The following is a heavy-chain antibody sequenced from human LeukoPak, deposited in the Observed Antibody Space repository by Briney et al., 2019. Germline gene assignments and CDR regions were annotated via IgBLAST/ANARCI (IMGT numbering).Heavy chain of an antibody. D-gene: IGHD2-2*01. CDR2: IYYSGST. CDR3: ASGYCSSTSCYYGWFDP. CDR1: GGSISSSSYY. V-gene: IGHV4-39*07. Sequence: TETLSLTCTVSGGSISSSSYYWGWIRQPPGKGLEWIGSIYYSGSTYYNPSLKSRVTISVDTSKNQFSLKLSPVTAADTAVYYCASGYCSSTSCYYGWFDPWGQGTLVTVSS. J-gene: IGHJ5*02.